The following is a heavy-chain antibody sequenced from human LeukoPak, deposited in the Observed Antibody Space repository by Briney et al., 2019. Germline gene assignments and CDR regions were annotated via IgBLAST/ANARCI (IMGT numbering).Heavy chain of an antibody. Sequence: GASVKVSCKASGYTFTGYYMQWVRQAPGQGLECMGRTNPNSGGTNYAQKLPGRVTMTRDTSTSTAYLELSRLRSDDTSVHYCARGASYCTDGVCYKNYYYTDVWGKGTTVTVSS. J-gene: IGHJ6*03. CDR1: GYTFTGYY. CDR2: TNPNSGGT. V-gene: IGHV1-2*06. CDR3: ARGASYCTDGVCYKNYYYTDV. D-gene: IGHD2-8*01.